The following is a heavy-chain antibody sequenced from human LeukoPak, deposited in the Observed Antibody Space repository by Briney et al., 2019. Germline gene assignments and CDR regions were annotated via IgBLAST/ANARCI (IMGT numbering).Heavy chain of an antibody. Sequence: PGGSLRLSCAASGFTFSSYWMSWVRQAPGKGLEWVAYIKEDGSDKYYVDSVKGRFTISKDNAKNSLYLQMNSLRAEDSGVYYCARNGISVAGRGLADYWGQGTLVTVSS. CDR2: IKEDGSDK. V-gene: IGHV3-7*01. CDR3: ARNGISVAGRGLADY. CDR1: GFTFSSYW. D-gene: IGHD6-19*01. J-gene: IGHJ4*02.